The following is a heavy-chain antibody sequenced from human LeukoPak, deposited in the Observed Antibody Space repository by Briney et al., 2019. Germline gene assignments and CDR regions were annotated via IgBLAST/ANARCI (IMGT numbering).Heavy chain of an antibody. J-gene: IGHJ4*02. Sequence: PGGPLRLSCAASGFTFSSSGMHWVRQAPGKGLEWVSVIYSGGSTYYADSVKGRFTISRDNSKNTLSLQMNSLRAEDTAVYYCARVREMALDYWGQGTLVTVSS. CDR3: ARVREMALDY. CDR1: GFTFSSSG. CDR2: IYSGGST. D-gene: IGHD5-24*01. V-gene: IGHV3-66*01.